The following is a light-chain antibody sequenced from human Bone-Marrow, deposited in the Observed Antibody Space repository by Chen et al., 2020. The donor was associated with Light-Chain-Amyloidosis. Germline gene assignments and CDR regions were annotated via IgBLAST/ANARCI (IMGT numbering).Light chain of an antibody. CDR1: NIGSKS. V-gene: IGLV3-21*03. CDR3: QVWDSSSDLRV. CDR2: DDS. Sequence: SYVLTQPPSVSVAPGKTARITCGGNNIGSKSMHWYQQKPGQAPVLVVYDDSDRPSGIPERISGSNSGNTATLTISRVEAGEEADYYCQVWDSSSDLRVFGGGTRLTVL. J-gene: IGLJ3*02.